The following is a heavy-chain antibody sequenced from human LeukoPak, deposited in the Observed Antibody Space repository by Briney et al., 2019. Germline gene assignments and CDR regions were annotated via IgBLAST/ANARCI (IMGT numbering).Heavy chain of an antibody. Sequence: SGGSLRLSCAASGFTFSSFSMNWVRQAPGKGLEWISYISSSGPTIYYADSVKGRFTISRDNAKNSVYLQMNSLRAEDTAVYYCTRLHGAYPIDFWGQGTLVTVSS. V-gene: IGHV3-48*01. CDR2: ISSSGPTI. CDR1: GFTFSSFS. CDR3: TRLHGAYPIDF. D-gene: IGHD4/OR15-4a*01. J-gene: IGHJ4*02.